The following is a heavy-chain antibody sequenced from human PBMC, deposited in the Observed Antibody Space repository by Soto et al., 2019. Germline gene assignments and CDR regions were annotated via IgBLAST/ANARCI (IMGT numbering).Heavy chain of an antibody. CDR2: INAGNGNT. CDR3: ARDPSYYGMDF. Sequence: QVQLVQSGAEEKKPGASVKVSCKASGYTFTSYAMHWVRQAPGQRLEWMGWINAGNGNTKYSQKFQGRVTITRDTAASTAYMELSSLRSEDTAVYYCARDPSYYGMDFWGQGTTVTVSS. CDR1: GYTFTSYA. J-gene: IGHJ6*02. V-gene: IGHV1-3*05.